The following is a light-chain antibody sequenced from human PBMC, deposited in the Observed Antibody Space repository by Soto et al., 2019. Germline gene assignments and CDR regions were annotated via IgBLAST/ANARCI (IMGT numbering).Light chain of an antibody. J-gene: IGKJ1*01. CDR3: QQFIDGWT. CDR1: QSINNR. Sequence: IQMTQSPSTLSASIGDRVTITCRASQSINNRLAWYQQMPGKAPNLLIYDASTLESGVPSRFRGSGSETEFTLTISGLQPDDFATYYCQQFIDGWTFGQGTEVDI. CDR2: DAS. V-gene: IGKV1-5*01.